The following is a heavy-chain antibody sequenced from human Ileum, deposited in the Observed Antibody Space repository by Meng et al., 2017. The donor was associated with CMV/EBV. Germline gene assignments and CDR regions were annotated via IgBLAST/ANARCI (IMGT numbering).Heavy chain of an antibody. CDR1: GYSFSNYW. Sequence: GESLKISCKGSGYSFSNYWIAWVRQKPGAGLELMGITYPADSDTKYSPSFGGQVTISADKSISTAFLQWSSLKASDTAIYFCARLSSGGDDYWNYWGQGTLVTVSS. V-gene: IGHV5-51*01. J-gene: IGHJ4*02. CDR3: ARLSSGGDDYWNY. D-gene: IGHD3/OR15-3a*01. CDR2: TYPADSDT.